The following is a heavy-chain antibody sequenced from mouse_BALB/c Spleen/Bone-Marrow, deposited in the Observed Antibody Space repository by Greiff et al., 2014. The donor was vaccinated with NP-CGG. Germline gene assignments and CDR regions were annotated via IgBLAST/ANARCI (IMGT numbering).Heavy chain of an antibody. Sequence: EVKLMESGPELVKPGASMKISCKASGYSFTGYTMNRVKQSHGKNLEWIGLINPYNGGTSYNQKFKGKATLTVDKSSSTAYMELLSLTSEDSAVYYCARKPPIYYDFALDYWGQGTTLTVSS. D-gene: IGHD2-4*01. CDR2: INPYNGGT. J-gene: IGHJ2*01. CDR3: ARKPPIYYDFALDY. CDR1: GYSFTGYT. V-gene: IGHV1-18*01.